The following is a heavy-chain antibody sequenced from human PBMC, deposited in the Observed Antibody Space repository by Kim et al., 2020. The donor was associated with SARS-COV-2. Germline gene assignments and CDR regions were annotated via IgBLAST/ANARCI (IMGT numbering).Heavy chain of an antibody. CDR3: AGTAMVSDYYYYGMDV. Sequence: SVKVSCKASGGTFSSYAISWVRQAPGQGLEWMGGIIPIFGTANYAQKFQGRVTITADESTSTDYMELSSLRSEDTAVYYCAGTAMVSDYYYYGMDVWGQGTTVTVSS. CDR1: GGTFSSYA. V-gene: IGHV1-69*13. J-gene: IGHJ6*02. CDR2: IIPIFGTA. D-gene: IGHD5-18*01.